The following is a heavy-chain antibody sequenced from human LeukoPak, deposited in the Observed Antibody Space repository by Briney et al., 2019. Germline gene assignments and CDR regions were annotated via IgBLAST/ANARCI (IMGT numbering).Heavy chain of an antibody. CDR1: GFTFSSYD. CDR2: ISGSGGST. D-gene: IGHD4-17*01. J-gene: IGHJ4*02. V-gene: IGHV3-23*01. CDR3: TKEFDDDYGDHFDY. Sequence: GGSLRLSCAASGFTFSSYDLSWVRQPPGKGLEWVSAISGSGGSTYYANSVKGRLNISKDNSKSTLYLQITRQRAEDKGVYYCTKEFDDDYGDHFDYWGQGTLVTVSS.